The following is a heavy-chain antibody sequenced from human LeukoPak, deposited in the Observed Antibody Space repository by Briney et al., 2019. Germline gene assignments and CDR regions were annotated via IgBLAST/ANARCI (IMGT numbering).Heavy chain of an antibody. D-gene: IGHD5-12*01. V-gene: IGHV4-31*03. Sequence: LSLTCTVSGGSISSGGYYWSWIRQHPGKGLEWIGYIYYSGSTYYNPSLKSRVTISVDTSKNQFSLKLSSVTAADTAAYYCARDGYSGYDGGNWFDPWGQGTLVTVSS. CDR1: GGSISSGGYY. J-gene: IGHJ5*02. CDR3: ARDGYSGYDGGNWFDP. CDR2: IYYSGST.